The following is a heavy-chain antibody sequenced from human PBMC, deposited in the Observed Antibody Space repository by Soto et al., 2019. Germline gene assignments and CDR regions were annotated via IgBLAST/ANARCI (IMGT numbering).Heavy chain of an antibody. J-gene: IGHJ4*02. CDR2: INAGNGNT. V-gene: IGHV1-3*01. CDR3: ARAPVPPHYYDSSGYSYYFDY. D-gene: IGHD3-22*01. CDR1: GYTFTSYA. Sequence: ASVKVSCKASGYTFTSYAMHWVRQAPGQRLEWMGWINAGNGNTKYSQKFQGRVNITRDTSASTAYMELSSLRSEDTAVYYCARAPVPPHYYDSSGYSYYFDYWGQGTLVTVSS.